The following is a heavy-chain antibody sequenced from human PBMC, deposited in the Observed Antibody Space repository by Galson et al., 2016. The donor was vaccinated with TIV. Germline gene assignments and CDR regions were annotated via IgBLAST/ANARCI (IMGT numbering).Heavy chain of an antibody. CDR1: GYTFSTYA. V-gene: IGHV1-18*01. J-gene: IGHJ6*02. CDR3: ARDGSYGLDV. CDR2: INPYNNNT. Sequence: SVKVSCKASGYTFSTYAISWVRQAPGQGLEWMAWINPYNNNTKYAQKFQGRVTMTTDTSTSTVYMELRSLGSDDTAVYYCARDGSYGLDVWGQGTTVTVSS.